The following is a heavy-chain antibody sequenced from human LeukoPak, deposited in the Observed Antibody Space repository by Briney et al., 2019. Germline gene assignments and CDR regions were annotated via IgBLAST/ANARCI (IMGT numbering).Heavy chain of an antibody. CDR2: INPSGGST. J-gene: IGHJ4*02. D-gene: IGHD2-21*01. CDR3: ARSTRVIPEDY. V-gene: IGHV1-46*01. Sequence: ASVNVSCKASGYTFSSYYMHWVRQAPGQGLEWMGIINPSGGSTTHAQKFQGRVTMTRDTSTSTVYMELSSLRSEDTAVYFCARSTRVIPEDYWGQGTLVTVSS. CDR1: GYTFSSYY.